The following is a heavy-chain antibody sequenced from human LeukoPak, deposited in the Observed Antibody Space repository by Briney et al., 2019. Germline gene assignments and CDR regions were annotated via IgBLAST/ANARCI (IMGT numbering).Heavy chain of an antibody. CDR2: IYYSGST. Sequence: SETLPLTCTVSGGSISSGGYYWSWIRQHPGKGLEWIGYIYYSGSTYYNPSLKSRVTISVDTSKNQFSLKLSSVTAADTAVYYCARAYYYDSSGYYESVMDYWGQGTLVTVSS. J-gene: IGHJ4*02. D-gene: IGHD3-22*01. V-gene: IGHV4-31*03. CDR3: ARAYYYDSSGYYESVMDY. CDR1: GGSISSGGYY.